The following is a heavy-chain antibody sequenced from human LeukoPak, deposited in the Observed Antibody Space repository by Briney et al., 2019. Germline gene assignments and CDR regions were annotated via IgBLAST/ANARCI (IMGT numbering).Heavy chain of an antibody. CDR2: IYYSGST. CDR3: ARHHPHYDTLTGYTLDWFDP. Sequence: SETLSLTCTVSGGSISSSSYYWGWIRQPPGKGLEWIGSIYYSGSTYYNPSLKSRVTISVDTSKNQFSLKLSSVTAADTAVYYCARHHPHYDTLTGYTLDWFDPWGQGTLVTVSS. D-gene: IGHD3-9*01. J-gene: IGHJ5*02. CDR1: GGSISSSSYY. V-gene: IGHV4-39*01.